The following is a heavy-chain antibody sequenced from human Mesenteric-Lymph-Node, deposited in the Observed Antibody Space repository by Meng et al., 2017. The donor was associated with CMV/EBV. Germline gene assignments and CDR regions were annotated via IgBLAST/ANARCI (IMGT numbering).Heavy chain of an antibody. Sequence: GSLRLSCTVSGGSISSYYWSWIRQPPGKGLEWIGYIYYSGSTNYNPSLKSRVTISVDTSKNQFSLKLSSVTAADTAVYYCARVEAAAGTWWFDSWGQGTLVTVSS. J-gene: IGHJ5*01. CDR3: ARVEAAAGTWWFDS. D-gene: IGHD6-13*01. CDR2: IYYSGST. CDR1: GGSISSYY. V-gene: IGHV4-59*01.